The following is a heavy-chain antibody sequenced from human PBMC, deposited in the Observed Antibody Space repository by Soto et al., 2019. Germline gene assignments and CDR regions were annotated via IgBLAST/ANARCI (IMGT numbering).Heavy chain of an antibody. CDR1: GFTFRSFA. CDR2: VSFDGRNK. J-gene: IGHJ4*02. Sequence: GGSLRLSCTASGFTFRSFAMHWVRQAPGKGPEWLALVSFDGRNKYYADSVKGRFTISRDNSNSTVFLQMTGLRSEDTGVYYCPRPAGPFDYWGQATFVTVSS. V-gene: IGHV3-30*04. CDR3: PRPAGPFDY.